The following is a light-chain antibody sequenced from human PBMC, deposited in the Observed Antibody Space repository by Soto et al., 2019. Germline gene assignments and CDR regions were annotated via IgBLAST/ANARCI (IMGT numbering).Light chain of an antibody. Sequence: EIVMTQSPATLSVSPGERATLSCRASQSVSSNLDWYQQKPGQAPRLLIYGASTRATGIPARFSGSGSGTEFTLTISSLQSEDFAVYYCQQYNNCPLTFGGGTKVEIK. CDR1: QSVSSN. J-gene: IGKJ4*01. V-gene: IGKV3-15*01. CDR2: GAS. CDR3: QQYNNCPLT.